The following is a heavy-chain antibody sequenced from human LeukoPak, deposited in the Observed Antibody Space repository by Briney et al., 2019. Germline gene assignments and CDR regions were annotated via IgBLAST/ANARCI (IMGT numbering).Heavy chain of an antibody. V-gene: IGHV4-4*02. D-gene: IGHD2-21*02. CDR3: ARSVVTVNWYFDL. CDR1: GGSISSSNW. Sequence: PSETLSLTCAVSGGSISSSNWWNWVRQPPGKGLEWIGEIYHSGSTNYNPSLKSRVTISVDKSKNQFSLKLSSVTAADTAVYYCARSVVTVNWYFDLWGRGTLVTVSS. J-gene: IGHJ2*01. CDR2: IYHSGST.